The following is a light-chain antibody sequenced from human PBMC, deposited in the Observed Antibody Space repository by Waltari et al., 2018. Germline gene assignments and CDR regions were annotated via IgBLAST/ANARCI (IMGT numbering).Light chain of an antibody. CDR3: QQHDTYIT. Sequence: DIQMTQSPSTLSASVGDRVTITCRASQNINNWLAWYQVKPGKAPTLLIYGASSLETGVQPRFSGSGSGTEFALTRTRLQPPYFATYYCQQHDTYITFGQGTRLEIK. J-gene: IGKJ5*01. V-gene: IGKV1-5*03. CDR2: GAS. CDR1: QNINNW.